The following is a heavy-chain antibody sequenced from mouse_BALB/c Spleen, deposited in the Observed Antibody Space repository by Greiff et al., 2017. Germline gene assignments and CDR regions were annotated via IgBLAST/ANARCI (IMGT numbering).Heavy chain of an antibody. CDR1: GFAFSSYD. V-gene: IGHV5-12-1*01. J-gene: IGHJ4*01. CDR2: ISSGGGST. Sequence: DVMLVESGGGLVKPGGSLKLSCAASGFAFSSYDMSWVRQTPEKRLEWVAYISSGGGSTYYPDTVKGRFTISRDNAKNTLYLQMSSLKSEDTAMYYCARDAMDYWGQGTSVTVSS. CDR3: ARDAMDY.